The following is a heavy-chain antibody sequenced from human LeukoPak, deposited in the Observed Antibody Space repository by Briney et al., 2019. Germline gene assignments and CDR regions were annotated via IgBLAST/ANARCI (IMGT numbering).Heavy chain of an antibody. CDR1: RFTFRNYW. V-gene: IGHV3-7*03. J-gene: IGHJ4*02. CDR3: AKEVYDSSGYYYYYFDY. Sequence: GGSLRLSCAASRFTFRNYWMSWIRQAPGRGLEWVANIKLDGTQKNYIQSVRGRFTISRDNARNFLYLQMNSLRAEDTAVYYCAKEVYDSSGYYYYYFDYWGQGTLVTVSS. D-gene: IGHD3-22*01. CDR2: IKLDGTQK.